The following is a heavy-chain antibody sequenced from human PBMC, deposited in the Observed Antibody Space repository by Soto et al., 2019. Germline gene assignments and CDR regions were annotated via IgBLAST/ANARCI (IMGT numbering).Heavy chain of an antibody. D-gene: IGHD2-21*02. Sequence: ASVKVSCKASGYTFTSYDIDWVRQATGQGLEWMGWMNPNSGNTGYAQKFQGRVTMTRNTSISTAYMELSSLRSEDTAVYYCASFLFFPTARDVWGKGTTVTVSS. V-gene: IGHV1-8*01. CDR3: ASFLFFPTARDV. CDR1: GYTFTSYD. CDR2: MNPNSGNT. J-gene: IGHJ6*04.